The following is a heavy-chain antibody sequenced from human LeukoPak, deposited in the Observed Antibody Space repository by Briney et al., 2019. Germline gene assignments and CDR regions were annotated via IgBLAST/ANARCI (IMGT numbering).Heavy chain of an antibody. D-gene: IGHD5-24*01. CDR2: IYHSGST. J-gene: IGHJ4*02. V-gene: IGHV4-38-2*02. CDR3: ARRRDGYKPLDY. Sequence: SETLSLTCTVSGYSISGGYYWGWIRQPPGKGLEWIGSIYHSGSTYYNPSLKSRVTISVDTSKNQFSLKLSSVTAADTAVYYCARRRDGYKPLDYWGQGTLVTVSS. CDR1: GYSISGGYY.